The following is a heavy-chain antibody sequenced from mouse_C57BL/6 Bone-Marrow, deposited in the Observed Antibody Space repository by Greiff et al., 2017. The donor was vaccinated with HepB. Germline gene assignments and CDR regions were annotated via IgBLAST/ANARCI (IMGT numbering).Heavy chain of an antibody. CDR1: GFTFSSYA. V-gene: IGHV5S21*01. Sequence: EVMLVESGEGLVKPGGSLKLSCAASGFTFSSYAMSWVRQTPEERLEWVAYISSGGDYIYYADTVQGRFTISRDNARNTLYLQMSSLKSEDTAMYYCTRPYYYAMDDWGQGTSVTVSS. J-gene: IGHJ4*01. CDR2: ISSGGDYI. CDR3: TRPYYYAMDD.